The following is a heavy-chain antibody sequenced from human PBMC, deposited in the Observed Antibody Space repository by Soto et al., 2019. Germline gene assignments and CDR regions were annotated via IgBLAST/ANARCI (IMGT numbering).Heavy chain of an antibody. V-gene: IGHV4-4*07. CDR2: IYTSGST. CDR3: AREKKQELTEYGPIVVVPAANGDRFNYYYYYGMDV. J-gene: IGHJ6*01. D-gene: IGHD2-2*01. CDR1: GGSISSYY. Sequence: QVQLQESGPGLVKPSETLSLTCTVSGGSISSYYWSWIRQPAGKGLEWIGRIYTSGSTNYNPSLKSRVTMSVDTSKNQFSLKLSSVTAADTAVYYCAREKKQELTEYGPIVVVPAANGDRFNYYYYYGMDVW.